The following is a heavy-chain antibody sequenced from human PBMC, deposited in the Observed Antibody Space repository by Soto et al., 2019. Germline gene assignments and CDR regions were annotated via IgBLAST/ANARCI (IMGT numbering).Heavy chain of an antibody. CDR1: GGSISSSSYY. D-gene: IGHD6-13*01. CDR2: IYYSGST. V-gene: IGHV4-39*01. Sequence: SETLSLTCTVSGGSISSSSYYWGWIRQPPGKGLEWIGSIYYSGSTYYNLSLKSRVTISVDTSKNQFSLKLSSVTAADTAVYYCARLIGSSSWYGTFDYWGQGNLVTVSS. CDR3: ARLIGSSSWYGTFDY. J-gene: IGHJ4*02.